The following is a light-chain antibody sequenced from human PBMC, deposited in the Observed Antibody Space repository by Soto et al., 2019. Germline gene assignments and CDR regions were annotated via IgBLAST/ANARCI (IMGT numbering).Light chain of an antibody. Sequence: EVVLTQSPGTLSLSPGERATLSCRASQSVGIHLAWYQQKPGRAPRLLIYEASNRATGIPARFSGSGSGTALVLPISSREPADFAVYYCQQRYNWPPLTFGGGTKVEIK. CDR3: QQRYNWPPLT. J-gene: IGKJ4*01. V-gene: IGKV3-11*01. CDR2: EAS. CDR1: QSVGIH.